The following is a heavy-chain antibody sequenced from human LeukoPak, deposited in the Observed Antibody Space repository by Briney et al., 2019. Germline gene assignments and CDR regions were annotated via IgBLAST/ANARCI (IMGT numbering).Heavy chain of an antibody. D-gene: IGHD6-13*01. Sequence: GGSLRLSCAASGFTFSSYGMHWVRQAPGKGLEWVAFIRYDGSNKHYADSVKGRFTISRDNSKNTLYLQMNSLRAEDTAVYYCVKDGLWQQLVPYYYYYYMDVWGKGTTVTVSS. J-gene: IGHJ6*03. CDR3: VKDGLWQQLVPYYYYYYMDV. CDR2: IRYDGSNK. CDR1: GFTFSSYG. V-gene: IGHV3-30*02.